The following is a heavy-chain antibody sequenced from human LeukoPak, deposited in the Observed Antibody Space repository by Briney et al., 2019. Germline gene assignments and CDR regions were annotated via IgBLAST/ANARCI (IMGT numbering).Heavy chain of an antibody. D-gene: IGHD2-21*01. CDR2: IHYSGGI. J-gene: IGHJ6*02. Sequence: GSLRLSCTASGFTFGDYAMSWFRQAPGKGLEWIGYIHYSGGITYYNPSLKSRVTISVDASKNQFCLSLSSVTAADTAVYYCARITFVVEGYGMDVWGQGTTVTVSS. V-gene: IGHV4-59*08. CDR1: GFTFGDYA. CDR3: ARITFVVEGYGMDV.